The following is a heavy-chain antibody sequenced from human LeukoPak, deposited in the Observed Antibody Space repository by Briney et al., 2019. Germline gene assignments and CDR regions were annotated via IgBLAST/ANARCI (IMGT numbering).Heavy chain of an antibody. CDR1: GFTFSTYA. Sequence: GGSLRLSCAASGFTFSTYAMSWVRQAPGKGLEWVSSIRGSDGSTYYADSVKGRFAISRDNSKNTLYLQMNSLRAEDTAVYYCAKVLSTQANWGNFDYWGQGTLVTVSS. J-gene: IGHJ4*02. V-gene: IGHV3-23*01. D-gene: IGHD7-27*01. CDR2: IRGSDGST. CDR3: AKVLSTQANWGNFDY.